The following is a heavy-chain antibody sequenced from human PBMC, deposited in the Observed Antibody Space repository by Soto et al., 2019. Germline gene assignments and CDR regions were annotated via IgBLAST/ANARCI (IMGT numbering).Heavy chain of an antibody. CDR1: GGSISSYY. D-gene: IGHD2-15*01. CDR2: IYYSGST. J-gene: IGHJ4*02. V-gene: IGHV4-59*08. Sequence: SETLSLTCTVSGGSISSYYWSWIRQPPGKGLEWIGYIYYSGSTNYNPSLKSRVTISVDTSKNQFSLKLSSVTAADTAVYYCGRAIYCSGGSCYLYYLDYWGQGTLVTVSS. CDR3: GRAIYCSGGSCYLYYLDY.